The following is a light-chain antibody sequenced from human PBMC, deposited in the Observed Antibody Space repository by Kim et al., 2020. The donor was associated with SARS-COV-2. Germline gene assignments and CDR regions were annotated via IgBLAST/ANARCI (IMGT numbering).Light chain of an antibody. CDR3: QAWDSSTEV. J-gene: IGLJ1*01. CDR2: QDS. Sequence: SYELTQPPSVSVSPGQTASITCSGDKLGDQYACWYQQKPGQSPVLVIYQDSKRPSGIPERFSGSNSGNTATLTISGTQAMDEADYYCQAWDSSTEVFGTGTKVTV. V-gene: IGLV3-1*01. CDR1: KLGDQY.